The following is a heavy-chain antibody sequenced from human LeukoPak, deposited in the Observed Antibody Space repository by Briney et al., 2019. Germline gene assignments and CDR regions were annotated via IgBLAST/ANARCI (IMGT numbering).Heavy chain of an antibody. CDR3: ARDGSPYYGDYVDYYYYYYMDV. J-gene: IGHJ6*03. D-gene: IGHD4-17*01. V-gene: IGHV1-2*02. CDR1: GYTFTGYY. CDR2: INPNSGGT. Sequence: ASVKVSCKASGYTFTGYYMHWVRQAPGQGLEWMGWINPNSGGTNYAQKFQGRVTMTRDTSISTAYMELSRLRSDDTAVYYCARDGSPYYGDYVDYYYYYYMDVWGKGTTVTISS.